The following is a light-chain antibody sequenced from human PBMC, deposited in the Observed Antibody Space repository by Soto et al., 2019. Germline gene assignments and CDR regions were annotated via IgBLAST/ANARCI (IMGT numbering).Light chain of an antibody. CDR1: QSVSSSY. CDR3: QQFGSSLLT. CDR2: GAS. Sequence: EIVLTQSPGTVSLSPGERATLSCRASQSVSSSYLAWYQHKPGQAPRLLIYGASSRATGIPDRFSGSGSGTDFTLTISRLEPEDFAVYYCQQFGSSLLTFGAGTKVEIK. J-gene: IGKJ4*01. V-gene: IGKV3-20*01.